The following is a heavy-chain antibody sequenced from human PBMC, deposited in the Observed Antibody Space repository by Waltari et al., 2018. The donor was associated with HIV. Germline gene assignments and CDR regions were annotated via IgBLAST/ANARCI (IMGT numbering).Heavy chain of an antibody. CDR3: ARDQGPRYQLSQYNWFDP. V-gene: IGHV4-39*07. D-gene: IGHD2-2*01. CDR2: IYYRGGT. Sequence: QLQLQESGPGLVKPSENLSLTCTFSGGSISSSSYYWGWIRQPPGKGLEWIGSIYYRGGTYNTPSLKSGVTISVDTSKNQFSLKLSSVTAADTAVYYCARDQGPRYQLSQYNWFDPWGQGTLVTVSS. CDR1: GGSISSSSYY. J-gene: IGHJ5*02.